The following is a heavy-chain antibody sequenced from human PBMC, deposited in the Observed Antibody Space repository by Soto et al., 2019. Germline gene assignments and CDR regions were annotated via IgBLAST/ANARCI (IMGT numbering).Heavy chain of an antibody. CDR2: IAYDGVNK. Sequence: GGSLRVSCAASGFTFSSYAMHWVRQAPGKGLEWVSFIAYDGVNKYYAYSVKVRVTISRDNSKNTLYLKMNSLRAEDTAVFNCARERGHCRSTSCRYAMTWFYXWGQGTLVTVSX. CDR3: ARERGHCRSTSCRYAMTWFYX. D-gene: IGHD2-2*01. CDR1: GFTFSSYA. J-gene: IGHJ5*02. V-gene: IGHV3-30-3*01.